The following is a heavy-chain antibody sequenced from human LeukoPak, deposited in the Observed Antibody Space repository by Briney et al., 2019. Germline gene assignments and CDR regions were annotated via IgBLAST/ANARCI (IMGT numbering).Heavy chain of an antibody. J-gene: IGHJ3*02. CDR1: GGSVSSGSYY. Sequence: SETLSLTCTVSGGSVSSGSYYWSWIRQPPGKGLEWIGYIYYSGSTNYNPSLKSRVTISVDTSKNQFSLKLSSVTAADTAVYYCARVYGSGRKGDAFDIWGQGTMVTVSS. D-gene: IGHD3-10*01. CDR2: IYYSGST. CDR3: ARVYGSGRKGDAFDI. V-gene: IGHV4-61*01.